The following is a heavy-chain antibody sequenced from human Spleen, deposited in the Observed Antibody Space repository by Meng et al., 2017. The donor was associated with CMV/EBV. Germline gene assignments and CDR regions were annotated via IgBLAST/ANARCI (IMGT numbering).Heavy chain of an antibody. V-gene: IGHV1-69*05. CDR1: GGTFSSYG. CDR2: IIPIFGTA. J-gene: IGHJ4*02. CDR3: ARAPGRYCTSISCYYFDY. Sequence: SVKVSCKASGGTFSSYGVSWVRQAPGQRPEWMGGIIPIFGTANYAQKFQGRVTTTTDESTTTAYMELSSLRSEDTAIYYCARAPGRYCTSISCYYFDYWGQGSLVTVSS. D-gene: IGHD2-2*01.